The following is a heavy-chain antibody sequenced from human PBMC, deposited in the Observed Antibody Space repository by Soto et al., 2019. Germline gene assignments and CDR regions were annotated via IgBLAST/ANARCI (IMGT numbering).Heavy chain of an antibody. J-gene: IGHJ6*02. Sequence: GASVKVSCKASGGTFSSYAMSWVRQAPGQGLEWVGGIIPVFGTPKYAQKFQGRITITADESTGTAYMELTSLTSEDTAVYYCARGGRGDGQNHYFFYGMDVWGQGTTVTVSS. CDR2: IIPVFGTP. D-gene: IGHD3-10*01. V-gene: IGHV1-69*13. CDR1: GGTFSSYA. CDR3: ARGGRGDGQNHYFFYGMDV.